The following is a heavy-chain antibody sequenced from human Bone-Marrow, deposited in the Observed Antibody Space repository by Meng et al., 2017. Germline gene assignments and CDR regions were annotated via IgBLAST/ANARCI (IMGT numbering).Heavy chain of an antibody. CDR2: MNPNSGNT. J-gene: IGHJ3*02. Sequence: ASVKVPCKASGYTSTSYDINWVRQATGQGLEWMGWMNPNSGNTGYAQKFQGRVTITRNTSISTAYVELSSLRSEDTAVYYCARVPYTMVRGVIIRVWHDAFDIWGQGTMVTVSS. D-gene: IGHD3-10*01. V-gene: IGHV1-8*01. CDR1: GYTSTSYD. CDR3: ARVPYTMVRGVIIRVWHDAFDI.